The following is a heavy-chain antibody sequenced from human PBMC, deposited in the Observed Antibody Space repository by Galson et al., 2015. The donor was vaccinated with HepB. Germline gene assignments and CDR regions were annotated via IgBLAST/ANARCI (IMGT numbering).Heavy chain of an antibody. J-gene: IGHJ6*03. CDR2: IWYDGSNK. D-gene: IGHD4-17*01. Sequence: LRLSCAASGFTFSSYGMHWVRQAPGKGLEWVAVIWYDGSNKYYADSVKGRFTISRDNSKNTLYLQMNSLRAEDTAVYYCAREALYGDYVNYYYYMDVWGKGTTVTVSS. CDR1: GFTFSSYG. V-gene: IGHV3-33*01. CDR3: AREALYGDYVNYYYYMDV.